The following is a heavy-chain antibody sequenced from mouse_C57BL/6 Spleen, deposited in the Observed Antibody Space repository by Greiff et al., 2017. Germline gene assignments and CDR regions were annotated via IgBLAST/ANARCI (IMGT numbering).Heavy chain of an antibody. CDR2: IRNKSNNHAT. CDR1: GFTFSDAW. Sequence: EVKVEESGGGLVQPGGSLKLSCAASGFTFSDAWMDWVRQSPETGLEWVAEIRNKSNNHATYYAESVKGRFTISSDDSTSSVYLQMNSLRAEDTGIYYCTRNGYYDAMDYWGQGTSVTVSS. J-gene: IGHJ4*01. CDR3: TRNGYYDAMDY. V-gene: IGHV6-6*01. D-gene: IGHD2-2*01.